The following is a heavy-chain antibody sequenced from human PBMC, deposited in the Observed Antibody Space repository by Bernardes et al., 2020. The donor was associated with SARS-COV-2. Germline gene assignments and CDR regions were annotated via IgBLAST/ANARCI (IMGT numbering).Heavy chain of an antibody. J-gene: IGHJ4*02. V-gene: IGHV3-23*05. CDR1: GFTFRNFA. D-gene: IGHD3-16*01. CDR2: ISNRGSDT. Sequence: GGSLRLSCSASGFTFRNFALNWVRQSPGKGLEWVSSISNRGSDTYYAASVQGRFTISRDNSKNTLYLQIDSLTVDDTAVYFCAKDREVATIGGFFDYWGQGVAVTVSS. CDR3: AKDREVATIGGFFDY.